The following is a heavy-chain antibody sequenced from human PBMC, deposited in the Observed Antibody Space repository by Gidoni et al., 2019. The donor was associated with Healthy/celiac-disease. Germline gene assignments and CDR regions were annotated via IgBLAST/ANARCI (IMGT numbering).Heavy chain of an antibody. V-gene: IGHV3-30-3*01. J-gene: IGHJ4*02. CDR1: GFTFSSYA. Sequence: QVQLVESGGGVVQPGRSLRLSCAASGFTFSSYAMHWVRQAPGKGLEWVAVISYDGSNKYYADSVKGRFTISRDNSKNTLYLQMNSLRAEDTAVYYCARLCTNGVCYLYWGQGTLVTVSS. CDR3: ARLCTNGVCYLY. D-gene: IGHD2-8*01. CDR2: ISYDGSNK.